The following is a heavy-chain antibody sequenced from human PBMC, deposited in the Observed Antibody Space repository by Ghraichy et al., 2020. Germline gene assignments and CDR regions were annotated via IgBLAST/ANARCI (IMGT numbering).Heavy chain of an antibody. D-gene: IGHD6-19*01. J-gene: IGHJ4*01. Sequence: SETLSLTCTVSGGSISSSDCYWAWIRQSPGKGLEWIGSIYSGGNTYYSPSLKSRVTISIDTSENQFSLNLRSVTAADTAVYYCAKHELWLVQMHYWGHGTLVTVSS. V-gene: IGHV4-39*01. CDR1: GGSISSSDCY. CDR2: IYSGGNT. CDR3: AKHELWLVQMHY.